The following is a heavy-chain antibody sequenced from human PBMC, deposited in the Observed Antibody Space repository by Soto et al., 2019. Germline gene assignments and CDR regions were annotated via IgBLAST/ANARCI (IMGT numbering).Heavy chain of an antibody. D-gene: IGHD3-22*01. CDR2: IYYSGST. Sequence: SETLSLTCTVSGGSISSSSYYWGWIRQPPGKGLEWIGSIYYSGSTYHNPSLKSRVTISVDTSKNQFSLKLTSVTAADTAVYYCARHNLRDYYDSSGYYYFDYWGQGTLVTVSS. J-gene: IGHJ4*02. V-gene: IGHV4-39*01. CDR1: GGSISSSSYY. CDR3: ARHNLRDYYDSSGYYYFDY.